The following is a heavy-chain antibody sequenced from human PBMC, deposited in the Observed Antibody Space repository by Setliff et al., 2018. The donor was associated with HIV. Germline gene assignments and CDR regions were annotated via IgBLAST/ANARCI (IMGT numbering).Heavy chain of an antibody. V-gene: IGHV3-7*01. CDR3: ARPLYGGNSDIGGY. CDR2: RKQDGSDK. CDR1: GFTFGNYW. D-gene: IGHD4-17*01. Sequence: GGSLRLSCGASGFTFGNYWMNWVRRPPGKGLEWVANRKQDGSDKYYVDSVKGRFTISRDNAKNSLFLQMNNLRVEDTAIYYCARPLYGGNSDIGGYWGQGTLVTVSS. J-gene: IGHJ4*02.